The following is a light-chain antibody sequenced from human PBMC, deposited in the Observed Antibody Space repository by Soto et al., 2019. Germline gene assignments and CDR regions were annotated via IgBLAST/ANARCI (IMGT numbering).Light chain of an antibody. CDR3: QHYYSIPWT. CDR2: WAS. V-gene: IGKV4-1*01. Sequence: DIVMTQSPDSLAVSLGERATINCKSSQSVFSNSNNKNCIAWYQQKSGQPTKLLIYWASSRESGVPDRFSGGGSGTDFTLTISSLQAEDVATYYCQHYYSIPWTFGQGTRVEIK. CDR1: QSVFSNSNNKNC. J-gene: IGKJ1*01.